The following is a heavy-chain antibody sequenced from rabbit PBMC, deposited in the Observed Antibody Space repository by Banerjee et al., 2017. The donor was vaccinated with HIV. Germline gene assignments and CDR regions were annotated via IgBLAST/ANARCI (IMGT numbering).Heavy chain of an antibody. D-gene: IGHD6-1*01. CDR2: IYPDYGST. J-gene: IGHJ4*01. Sequence: QEQLVESGGGLVTLGGSLKLSCKASGIDFSSYGISWVRQAPGKGLEWIAYIYPDYGSTDYASWVNGRFTISLDNAQNTVFLQMTSLTAADTATYFCARVNFYYTYGYAGYAYVDLWGPGTLVTVS. CDR3: ARVNFYYTYGYAGYAYVDL. CDR1: GIDFSSYG. V-gene: IGHV1S47*01.